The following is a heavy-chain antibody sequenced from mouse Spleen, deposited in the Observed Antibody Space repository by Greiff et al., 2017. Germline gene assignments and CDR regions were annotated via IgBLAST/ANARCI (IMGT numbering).Heavy chain of an antibody. CDR1: GFTFSSYA. V-gene: IGHV5-4*01. J-gene: IGHJ2*01. Sequence: EVMLVESGGGLVKPGGSLKLSCAASGFTFSSYAMSWVRQTPEKRLEWVATISDGGSYTYYPDNVKGRFTISRDNAKNNLYLQMSHLKSEDTAMYYCARDPDEGYFDYWGQGTTLTVSS. CDR2: ISDGGSYT. CDR3: ARDPDEGYFDY.